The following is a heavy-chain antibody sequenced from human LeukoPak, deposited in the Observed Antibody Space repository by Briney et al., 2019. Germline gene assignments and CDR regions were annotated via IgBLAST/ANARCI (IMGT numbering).Heavy chain of an antibody. D-gene: IGHD1-1*01. CDR2: IYYSGST. CDR1: GGSISSYY. CDR3: ARHLPSTTGRSYFDY. V-gene: IGHV4-59*08. J-gene: IGHJ4*02. Sequence: PSETLSLTCTVSGGSISSYYWSWIRQPPGKGLEWIGYIYYSGSTNYNPSLKSRVTISVDTSKNQFSLKLSSVTAADTAVYYCARHLPSTTGRSYFDYWGQGTLVTVSS.